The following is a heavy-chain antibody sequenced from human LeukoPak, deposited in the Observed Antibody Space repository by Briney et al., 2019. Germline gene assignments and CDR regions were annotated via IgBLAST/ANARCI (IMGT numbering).Heavy chain of an antibody. CDR1: GGSISSGSYY. J-gene: IGHJ6*03. V-gene: IGHV4-61*02. CDR2: IYTSGST. Sequence: SETLSLTCTVSGGSISSGSYYWSWIRQPAGKGLEWIGRIYTSGSTNYNPSLKSRVTISVDTSKNQFSLKLSSVTAADTALYYCARDRGVYSNYGGGLYYYYYMDVWGKGTTVTVSS. D-gene: IGHD4-11*01. CDR3: ARDRGVYSNYGGGLYYYYYMDV.